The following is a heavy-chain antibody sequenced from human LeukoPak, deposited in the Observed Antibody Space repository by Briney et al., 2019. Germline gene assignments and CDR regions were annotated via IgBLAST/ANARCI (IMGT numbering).Heavy chain of an antibody. CDR1: GFTFSSYA. V-gene: IGHV3-66*01. Sequence: GGSLRLSCAASGFTFSSYAMSWVRQAPGKGLEWVSVIYSGGSTYYADSVKGRFTISRDNSKNTLYLQMNSLRAEDTAVYYCARDKDYDYTFDYWGQGTLVTVSS. D-gene: IGHD5-12*01. CDR2: IYSGGST. J-gene: IGHJ4*02. CDR3: ARDKDYDYTFDY.